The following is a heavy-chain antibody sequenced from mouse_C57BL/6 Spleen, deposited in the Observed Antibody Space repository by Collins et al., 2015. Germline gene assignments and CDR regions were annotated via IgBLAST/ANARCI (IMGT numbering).Heavy chain of an antibody. CDR1: GYTFTSYW. V-gene: IGHV1-74*01. CDR2: IHPSDSDT. D-gene: IGHD1-1*01. CDR3: AIPYYYGGSYFDY. J-gene: IGHJ2*01. Sequence: KASGYTFTSYWMHWVKQRPGQGLEWIGRIHPSDSDTNYDQKFKGKATLTVDKSSSTAYMQLSSLTSEDSAVYYCAIPYYYGGSYFDYWGQGTTLTVSS.